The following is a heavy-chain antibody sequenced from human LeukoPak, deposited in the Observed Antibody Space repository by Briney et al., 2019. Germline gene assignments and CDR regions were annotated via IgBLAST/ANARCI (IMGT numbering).Heavy chain of an antibody. J-gene: IGHJ3*02. V-gene: IGHV4-38-2*01. CDR3: ARADYSAWDAFDI. CDR1: GYSISSGYY. Sequence: SETLSLTCAVSGYSISSGYYWGWIRQPPGKGLEWIGRIYTSGSTNYNPSLKSRVTISVDTSKNQFSLKLSSVTAADTAVYYCARADYSAWDAFDIWGQGTMVTVSS. D-gene: IGHD4-11*01. CDR2: IYTSGST.